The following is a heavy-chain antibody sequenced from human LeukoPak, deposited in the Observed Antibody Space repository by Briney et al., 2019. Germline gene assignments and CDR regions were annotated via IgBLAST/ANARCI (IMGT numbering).Heavy chain of an antibody. CDR2: IYYSGST. V-gene: IGHV4-59*08. CDR3: ARRRADYGYSSSWYVEYYFDY. D-gene: IGHD6-13*01. Sequence: PSETLSLTCAVYGESFSGYYWSWLRQPPGKGLEWIGYIYYSGSTNYNPSLKSRVTISVDTSKNQFSLKLSSVTAADTAVYYCARRRADYGYSSSWYVEYYFDYWGQGTLVTVSS. J-gene: IGHJ4*02. CDR1: GESFSGYY.